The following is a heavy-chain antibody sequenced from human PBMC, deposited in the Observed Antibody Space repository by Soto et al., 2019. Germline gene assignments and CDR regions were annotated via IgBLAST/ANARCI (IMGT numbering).Heavy chain of an antibody. Sequence: ASVKVSCKASGYTFTNYGISWVRQAPGQGLEWMGWINTYNGNTNHAQKLQGRVTMTTDTSTSTAYMELRSLRSDDTAVYYCARGVGSGTYYNQYNWFNPWGQGTLVTVSS. V-gene: IGHV1-18*01. J-gene: IGHJ5*02. CDR1: GYTFTNYG. CDR2: INTYNGNT. D-gene: IGHD3-10*01. CDR3: ARGVGSGTYYNQYNWFNP.